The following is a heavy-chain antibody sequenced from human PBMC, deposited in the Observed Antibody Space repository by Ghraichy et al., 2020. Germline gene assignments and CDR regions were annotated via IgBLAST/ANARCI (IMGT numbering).Heavy chain of an antibody. CDR3: ARDDYSNYRSADYYYYGMDV. Sequence: SVKVSCKASGGTFSSYAISWVRQAPGQGLEWMGGIIPIFGTAKYAQKFQGRVTITADESTSTAYMELSSLRSEDTAVYYCARDDYSNYRSADYYYYGMDVWGQGTTVTVSS. D-gene: IGHD4-11*01. CDR2: IIPIFGTA. J-gene: IGHJ6*02. CDR1: GGTFSSYA. V-gene: IGHV1-69*13.